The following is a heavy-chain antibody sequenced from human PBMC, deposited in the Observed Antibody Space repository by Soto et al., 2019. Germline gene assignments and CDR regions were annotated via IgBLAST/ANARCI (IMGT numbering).Heavy chain of an antibody. CDR1: GGSFSGYY. J-gene: IGHJ6*03. V-gene: IGHV4-59*08. D-gene: IGHD3-3*01. Sequence: SETLSLTCAVYGGSFSGYYWSWIRQPPGKGLEWIGYIYYSGSTNYNPSLKSRVTISVDTSKNQFSLKLSSVTAADTAVYYCARHADYDFWSGPTYMDVWGKGTTVTVSS. CDR3: ARHADYDFWSGPTYMDV. CDR2: IYYSGST.